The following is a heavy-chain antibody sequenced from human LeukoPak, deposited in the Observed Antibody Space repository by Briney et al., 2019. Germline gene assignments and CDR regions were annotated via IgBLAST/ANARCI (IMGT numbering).Heavy chain of an antibody. CDR3: RAAADLNDY. D-gene: IGHD6-13*01. Sequence: GGSPKLSCAASGFTFSGSAMHWVRQASGKGLEWLGRIRSKADSYTTAYAASVKGRSIVSRDDSKNTAYLQMNSLKTEDTAVYYCRAAADLNDYWGQGTLVTVSS. CDR1: GFTFSGSA. CDR2: IRSKADSYTT. V-gene: IGHV3-73*01. J-gene: IGHJ4*02.